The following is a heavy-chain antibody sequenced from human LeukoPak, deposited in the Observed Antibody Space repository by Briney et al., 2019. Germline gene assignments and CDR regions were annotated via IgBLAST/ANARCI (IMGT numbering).Heavy chain of an antibody. V-gene: IGHV4-38-2*01. D-gene: IGHD4-11*01. CDR1: GYSISSGYY. Sequence: PSETLSLTCAVSGYSISSGYYRGWIRQPPGKGLEWIGNMYHSGITYYNASLKSRVTISVDTSNNQFSLKLNSVTAADTAVYYCARRYSNSYFDFWGQGTLVTVSS. J-gene: IGHJ4*02. CDR3: ARRYSNSYFDF. CDR2: MYHSGIT.